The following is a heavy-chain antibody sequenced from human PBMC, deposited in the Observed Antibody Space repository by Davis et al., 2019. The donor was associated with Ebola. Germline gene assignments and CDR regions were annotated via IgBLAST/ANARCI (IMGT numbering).Heavy chain of an antibody. V-gene: IGHV1-18*01. CDR3: ARRVYSSGFQHGDSDY. CDR1: GYTFTSYG. D-gene: IGHD3-22*01. CDR2: IGAHDGHT. Sequence: AASVKVSCKASGYTFTSYGINWVRQAPGQGLEWMGWIGAHDGHTNYAQNLQGRVTMTTDTSTSTAYMEVRSLRSDDTAVYYCARRVYSSGFQHGDSDYWGQGTLVTVSS. J-gene: IGHJ4*02.